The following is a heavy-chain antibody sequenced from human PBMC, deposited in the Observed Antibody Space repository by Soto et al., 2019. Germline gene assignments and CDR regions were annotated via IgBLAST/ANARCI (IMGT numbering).Heavy chain of an antibody. CDR1: GFSFSDYY. CDR3: ARGQSAQTPDY. V-gene: IGHV3-11*01. J-gene: IGHJ4*02. CDR2: ISGSDNTV. Sequence: QVQLVESGGGLVKPGGSLRLSCAASGFSFSDYYMSWIRQAPGKGLEWLSYISGSDNTVYYADYVKGRFTISRDNAKNSLYLQMNSLRAEDTAVYYCARGQSAQTPDYWGQGTLVTVSS.